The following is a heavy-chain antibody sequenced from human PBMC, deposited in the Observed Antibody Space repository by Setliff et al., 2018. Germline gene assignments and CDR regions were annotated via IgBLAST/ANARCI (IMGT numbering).Heavy chain of an antibody. Sequence: GGSLRLSCAASGFTFSSYSMIWVRQAPGKGLEWVSYISSSSSYIYYADSVKGRFTISRDNAKNSLYLQMNSLRAEDTAFYHCVLFGDRDTVDSWGQGTMVTVSS. CDR1: GFTFSSYS. CDR3: VLFGDRDTVDS. D-gene: IGHD3-16*01. V-gene: IGHV3-21*04. CDR2: ISSSSSYI. J-gene: IGHJ3*02.